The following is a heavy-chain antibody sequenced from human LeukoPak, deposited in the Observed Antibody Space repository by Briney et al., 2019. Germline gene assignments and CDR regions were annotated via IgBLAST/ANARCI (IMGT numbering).Heavy chain of an antibody. CDR2: INHSGSI. CDR3: ARRNYYYYMDV. Sequence: SETLSLTCAVYGGSFSGYYWSWIRQPPGKGLEWIGEINHSGSINYNPSLKSRVTISVDTSKNQFSQKLSSVTAADTAVYYCARRNYYYYMDVWGKGTTVTISS. CDR1: GGSFSGYY. V-gene: IGHV4-34*01. J-gene: IGHJ6*03.